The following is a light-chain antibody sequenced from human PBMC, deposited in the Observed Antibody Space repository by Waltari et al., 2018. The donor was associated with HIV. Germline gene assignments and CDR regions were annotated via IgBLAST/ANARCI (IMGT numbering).Light chain of an antibody. CDR1: QTVTNK. CDR2: DAS. J-gene: IGKJ3*01. Sequence: DIQMTQSPSSLSASFGDSVTITCRASQTVTNKVNWYQQKPGKAPKVLIYDASTLQSGVPSRFRGGGSWTGFTLTITSLQLDDFATYFCQQSFSSPLTFGPGTKVDI. CDR3: QQSFSSPLT. V-gene: IGKV1-39*01.